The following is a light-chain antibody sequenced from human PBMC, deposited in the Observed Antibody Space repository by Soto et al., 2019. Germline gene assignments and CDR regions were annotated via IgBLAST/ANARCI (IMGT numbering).Light chain of an antibody. J-gene: IGKJ1*01. V-gene: IGKV4-1*01. CDR2: GAS. CDR1: QTVLDSSNNRDY. Sequence: VLTQYPASLPVSFGGRATINYKPTQTVLDSSNNRDYLTWYQQKPGQPPKLLIYGASTREFGVPDRFSGSGSGTDFTLTISSLQAGDVGVYYCQQDYTSPRTFGHGTKVDI. CDR3: QQDYTSPRT.